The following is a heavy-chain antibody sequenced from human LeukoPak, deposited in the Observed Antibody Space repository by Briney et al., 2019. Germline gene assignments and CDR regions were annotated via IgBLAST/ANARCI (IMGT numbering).Heavy chain of an antibody. Sequence: ASVKVSCKASGYTFISYDINWVRQATGQGLEWMGWMNPNSGNTGYAQKFQGRVTITRNTSISTAYMELSSLRSEDTAVYYCARARRGYSGYEHYYYYMDIWGKGTTVTVSS. CDR1: GYTFISYD. J-gene: IGHJ6*03. CDR3: ARARRGYSGYEHYYYYMDI. CDR2: MNPNSGNT. D-gene: IGHD5-12*01. V-gene: IGHV1-8*03.